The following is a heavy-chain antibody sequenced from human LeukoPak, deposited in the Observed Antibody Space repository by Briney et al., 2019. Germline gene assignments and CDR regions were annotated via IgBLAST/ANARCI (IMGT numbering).Heavy chain of an antibody. CDR1: GGSISTFY. Sequence: SETLSLTCTVSGGSISTFYWSWIRQTQGKGLEWIGEIHHTGTTKYNPSLKSRLTISVDTSKNQFSLKLRSVTATDTAVYYCVRHLSLGYQDPYFEYWGQGTLVTVSS. CDR2: IHHTGTT. V-gene: IGHV4-59*08. CDR3: VRHLSLGYQDPYFEY. D-gene: IGHD2-2*01. J-gene: IGHJ4*02.